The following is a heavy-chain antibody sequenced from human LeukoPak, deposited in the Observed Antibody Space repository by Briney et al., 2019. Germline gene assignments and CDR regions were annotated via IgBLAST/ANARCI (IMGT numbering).Heavy chain of an antibody. V-gene: IGHV3-74*01. CDR1: GFSITNNW. CDR3: ATVFKGSSLQDY. CDR2: IKNDERTA. D-gene: IGHD1-26*01. Sequence: GGSLRLSCAASGFSITNNWMYWVRQAPGRGRVWVSRIKNDERTAVYADSVKGRFTISRDNARNTLFLQMNSLRAEDTAVYYCATVFKGSSLQDYWGQGTLVTVSS. J-gene: IGHJ4*02.